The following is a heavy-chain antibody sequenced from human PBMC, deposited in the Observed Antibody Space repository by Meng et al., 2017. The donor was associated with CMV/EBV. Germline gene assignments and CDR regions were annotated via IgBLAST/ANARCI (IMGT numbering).Heavy chain of an antibody. CDR3: ARVNGGGSFEVDY. CDR1: GGSISSYY. D-gene: IGHD2-15*01. CDR2: IYYSGST. V-gene: IGHV4-59*01. Sequence: GSLRLSCTVSGGSISSYYWSWIRQPPGKGLEWIGYIYYSGSTNYNPSLKSRVTISVDTSKNQFALKPSSVTAADTAVYYCARVNGGGSFEVDYWGQGTLVTVSS. J-gene: IGHJ4*02.